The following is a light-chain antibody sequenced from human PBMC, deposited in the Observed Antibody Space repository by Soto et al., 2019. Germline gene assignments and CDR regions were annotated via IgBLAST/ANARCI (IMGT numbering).Light chain of an antibody. V-gene: IGKV3-15*01. CDR2: GAS. J-gene: IGKJ1*01. Sequence: EIVMTQAPATLSVSPGERATLSCRASQSVSSSLAWYQQKPGQAPRLLIYGASTRATGIPARFSGSGSGTEFTLTISSLQSEDFAVYYCKQYNNFWTFGQGTKVEIK. CDR3: KQYNNFWT. CDR1: QSVSSS.